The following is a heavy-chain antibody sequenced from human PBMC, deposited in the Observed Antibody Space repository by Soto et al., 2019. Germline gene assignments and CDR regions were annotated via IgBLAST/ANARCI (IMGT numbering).Heavy chain of an antibody. Sequence: QVQLVQSGAEVKKPGASVKVSCKASGYTFTSYDINWVRQATGQGLEWMGWMNPNSVNTAYAQKFLGRVTMTRNTSTSPAYMELSSLRSEDTAGYYCARERTRGFDPWGQGTLVTVSS. CDR1: GYTFTSYD. CDR2: MNPNSVNT. CDR3: ARERTRGFDP. V-gene: IGHV1-8*01. J-gene: IGHJ5*02.